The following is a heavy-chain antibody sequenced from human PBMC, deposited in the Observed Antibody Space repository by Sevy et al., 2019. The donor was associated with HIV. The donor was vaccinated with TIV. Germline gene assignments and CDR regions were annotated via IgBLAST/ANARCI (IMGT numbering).Heavy chain of an antibody. J-gene: IGHJ4*02. V-gene: IGHV3-23*01. CDR2: FSFGCGKI. CDR3: AREGCTKPHDY. D-gene: IGHD2-8*01. Sequence: GESRKISCAASGFTFSKYSMSWIRQTPGKGLEWVSTFSFGCGKINYADSVKGRFTISRDDSRNTFYLQMNSLRAEDTAIYYCAREGCTKPHDYWGQGTVVTVSS. CDR1: GFTFSKYS.